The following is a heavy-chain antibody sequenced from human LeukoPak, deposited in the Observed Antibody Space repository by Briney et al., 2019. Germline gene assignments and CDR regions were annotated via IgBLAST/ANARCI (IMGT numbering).Heavy chain of an antibody. V-gene: IGHV4-61*02. CDR1: GNSISSGDNY. J-gene: IGHJ4*02. CDR2: IYTSGST. Sequence: SETLSLTCTVSGNSISSGDNYWSWIRQPAGKGLEWIGRIYTSGSTNYNPSLKSRVTISGDTSKNQFSLRLSSVAAADTAVYYCARASYSYDINGWVPFDYWGQGTLVTVSS. D-gene: IGHD3-22*01. CDR3: ARASYSYDINGWVPFDY.